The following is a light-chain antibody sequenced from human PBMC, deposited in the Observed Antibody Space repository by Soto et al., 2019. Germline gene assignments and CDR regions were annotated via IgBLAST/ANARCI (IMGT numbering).Light chain of an antibody. V-gene: IGKV3-15*01. Sequence: EIMMTQSPANLSASAVEIATLSCRASQSVSSNLAWYQQKPGQAPRLLIYGASTRATGIPARFSGSGSGTEFTLTISSLQSEDFAVYFCQQYNTWPTFGQGTKVDIK. CDR3: QQYNTWPT. CDR1: QSVSSN. J-gene: IGKJ1*01. CDR2: GAS.